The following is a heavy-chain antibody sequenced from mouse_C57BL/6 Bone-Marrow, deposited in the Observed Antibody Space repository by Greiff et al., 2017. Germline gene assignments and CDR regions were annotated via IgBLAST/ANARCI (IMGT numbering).Heavy chain of an antibody. CDR1: GFTFSSYA. CDR2: ISDGGSYT. CDR3: ASLGFDY. V-gene: IGHV5-4*03. J-gene: IGHJ2*01. D-gene: IGHD4-1*01. Sequence: VKLVESGGGLVKPGGSLKLSCAASGFTFSSYAMSWVRQTPEQRLEWVATISDGGSYTYYQDNVKGRFTISRDNAKNNLYLQMSHLKSEDTAMYYCASLGFDYWGQGTTLTVSS.